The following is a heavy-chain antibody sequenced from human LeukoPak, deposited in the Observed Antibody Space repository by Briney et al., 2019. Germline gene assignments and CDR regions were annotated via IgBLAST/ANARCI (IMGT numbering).Heavy chain of an antibody. CDR1: GYTFTSYG. D-gene: IGHD4-17*01. J-gene: IGHJ4*02. V-gene: IGHV1-18*01. CDR2: ISANNGNTKYNT. Sequence: AAVKVSCKASGYTFTSYGISWVRQAPGQGLEWMGWISANNGNTKYNTKYAQKLQGRVTMTTDTSTSTAYMELRDLTSDDTAVYYCLRTTMTTKTFDYWGQGTLVTVS. CDR3: LRTTMTTKTFDY.